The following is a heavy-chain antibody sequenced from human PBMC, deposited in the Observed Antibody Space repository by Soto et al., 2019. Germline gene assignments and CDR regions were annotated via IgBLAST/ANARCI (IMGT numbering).Heavy chain of an antibody. D-gene: IGHD3-22*01. CDR3: ARGKYYYDSSGYSSDAFDI. J-gene: IGHJ3*02. Sequence: GGSLRLSCAASGFTFSSYDMHWVRQATGKGLEWVSAIGTAGDTYYPGSVKGRFTISRENAKNSLYLQMNSLRAEDTAVYYCARGKYYYDSSGYSSDAFDIWGQGTMVTVSS. V-gene: IGHV3-13*01. CDR2: IGTAGDT. CDR1: GFTFSSYD.